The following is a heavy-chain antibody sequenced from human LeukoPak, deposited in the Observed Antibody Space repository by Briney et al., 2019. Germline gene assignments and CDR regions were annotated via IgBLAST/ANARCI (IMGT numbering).Heavy chain of an antibody. CDR3: AKGGDVLLWFGELFPSDY. J-gene: IGHJ4*02. Sequence: PGGSLRLSCATSGLTFGSYWMNWVRQAPGKGLEWVSAISGSGGSTYYADSVKGRFTISRDNSKNTLYLQMNSLRAEDTAVYYCAKGGDVLLWFGELFPSDYWGQGTLVTVSS. CDR2: ISGSGGST. CDR1: GLTFGSYW. V-gene: IGHV3-23*01. D-gene: IGHD3-10*01.